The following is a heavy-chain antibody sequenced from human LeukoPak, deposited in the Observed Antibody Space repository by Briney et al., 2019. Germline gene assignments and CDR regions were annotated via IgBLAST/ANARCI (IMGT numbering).Heavy chain of an antibody. CDR3: TKDTIFDI. Sequence: QPGRSLRLSCAASGFTFSDYGMHWVRQAPGKGLEWVAVIWYDGNNEYYADSVKGRFTISRDNSKNTLYLQMNSLRAEDTAVYYCTKDTIFDIWGQGTMVTVSS. V-gene: IGHV3-33*06. CDR1: GFTFSDYG. J-gene: IGHJ3*02. CDR2: IWYDGNNE. D-gene: IGHD3-3*01.